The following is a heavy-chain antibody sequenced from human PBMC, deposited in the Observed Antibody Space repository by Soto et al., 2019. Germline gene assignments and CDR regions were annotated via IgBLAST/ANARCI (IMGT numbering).Heavy chain of an antibody. V-gene: IGHV6-1*01. D-gene: IGHD1-1*01. CDR3: ARDLHGTYYYDS. CDR1: GDSVSSTSSI. J-gene: IGHJ4*02. Sequence: QLQLQESGPGLVKPSQTLSLTCDISGDSVSSTSSIWNWIRQSPSRGLEWLGRTYYRSKWHTDYAVSVRGRITINPDTPTNQFFLQLSSVTPDDTAVYFCARDLHGTYYYDSWGQGTLVTVSS. CDR2: TYYRSKWHT.